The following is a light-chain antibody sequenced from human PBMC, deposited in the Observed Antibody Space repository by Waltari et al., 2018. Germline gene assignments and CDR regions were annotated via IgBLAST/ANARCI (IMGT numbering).Light chain of an antibody. CDR1: TSDIVYNKF. Sequence: QSALTQPASVSGSPGQSIAISCTGTTSDIVYNKFVSWYQQNPGKAPKLIIYDVTGRPSGVSDRFSGSKSGNTASLTISGLQAEDEADYYCSSYTSSRTLIFGGGTKVTV. CDR3: SSYTSSRTLI. V-gene: IGLV2-14*01. CDR2: DVT. J-gene: IGLJ2*01.